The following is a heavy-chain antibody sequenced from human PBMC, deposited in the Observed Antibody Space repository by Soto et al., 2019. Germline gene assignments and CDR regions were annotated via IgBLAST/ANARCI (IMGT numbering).Heavy chain of an antibody. CDR3: AREDRDRETGLVPAAIDGMDV. CDR1: GGTFSRYS. J-gene: IGHJ6*02. V-gene: IGHV1-69*08. D-gene: IGHD2-2*01. Sequence: QVQLVQSGAEVKKPGSSVKVSCKASGGTFSRYSITWVRQAPGHGLEWIGRILPLFGIASYAQQFQGRATITADESTSTAYMELSSLRSDDTAVYYCAREDRDRETGLVPAAIDGMDVWGQGTTVTVSS. CDR2: ILPLFGIA.